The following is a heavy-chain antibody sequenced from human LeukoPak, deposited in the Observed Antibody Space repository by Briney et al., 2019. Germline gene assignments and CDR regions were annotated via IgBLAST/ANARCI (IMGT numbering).Heavy chain of an antibody. J-gene: IGHJ4*02. CDR2: IWYDGSNK. CDR1: GFTFSSYG. V-gene: IGHV3-33*01. Sequence: PGGSLRLSCAASGFTFSSYGTHWVRQAPGKGLEWVAVIWYDGSNKYYADSVKGRFTISRDTSKNTLYLQMNSLRAEDTAVYYCARDRDSVLLWFGELSDWGQGTLVTVSS. CDR3: ARDRDSVLLWFGELSD. D-gene: IGHD3-10*01.